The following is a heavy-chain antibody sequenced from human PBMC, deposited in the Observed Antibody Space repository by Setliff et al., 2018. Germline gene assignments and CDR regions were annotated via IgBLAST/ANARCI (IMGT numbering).Heavy chain of an antibody. CDR2: ISAYNSNK. J-gene: IGHJ4*02. V-gene: IGHV1-18*01. CDR1: GYTFTNYG. Sequence: ASVKVSCKASGYTFTNYGISWVRQAPGQGLEWMGWISAYNSNKKFAQKLQGRVTMTTDTSTSTVYMELRSLRVDDTAVYYCARGGAGLDYWGQGTLVTVSS. CDR3: ARGGAGLDY.